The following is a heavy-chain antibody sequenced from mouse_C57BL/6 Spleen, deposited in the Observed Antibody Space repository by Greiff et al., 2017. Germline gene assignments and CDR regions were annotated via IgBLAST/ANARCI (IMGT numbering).Heavy chain of an antibody. CDR2: IYPGSGST. Sequence: QVQLQQPGAELVKPGASVKMSCKASGYTFTSYWITWVKQRPGQGLEWIGDIYPGSGSTNYNEKFKSKATLTVDTSSSTAYMQLSSLTSEDSAVYYCARRPITTVVPYYAMDYWGQGTSVTVSS. CDR3: ARRPITTVVPYYAMDY. J-gene: IGHJ4*01. V-gene: IGHV1-55*01. D-gene: IGHD1-1*01. CDR1: GYTFTSYW.